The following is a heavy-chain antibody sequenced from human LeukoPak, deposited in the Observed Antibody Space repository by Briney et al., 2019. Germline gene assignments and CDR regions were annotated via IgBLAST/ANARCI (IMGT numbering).Heavy chain of an antibody. Sequence: SETLSLTCTVSGGSISSYYWSWIRQPPGKGLEWIGYIYYSGNTNYNPSLKSRVTISVDTSKNQFSLKLSSVTAADTAVYYCASSRLDTAFDYWGQGTLVTVSS. CDR3: ASSRLDTAFDY. CDR1: GGSISSYY. CDR2: IYYSGNT. J-gene: IGHJ4*02. V-gene: IGHV4-59*01. D-gene: IGHD5-18*01.